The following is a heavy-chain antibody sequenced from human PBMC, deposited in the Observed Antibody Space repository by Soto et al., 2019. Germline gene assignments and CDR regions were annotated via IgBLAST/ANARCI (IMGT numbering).Heavy chain of an antibody. D-gene: IGHD6-13*01. Sequence: GGSLRLSCAGSGFTFRSYGMHWVRQAPGKGLEWMSFISHDGSNTYYADSVKGRFTISRDNSKNTLYVQMNSLRIEDTAVYYCARTDYSSTLYYFDNWGLGTLVTVSS. CDR1: GFTFRSYG. J-gene: IGHJ4*02. CDR3: ARTDYSSTLYYFDN. V-gene: IGHV3-30*03. CDR2: ISHDGSNT.